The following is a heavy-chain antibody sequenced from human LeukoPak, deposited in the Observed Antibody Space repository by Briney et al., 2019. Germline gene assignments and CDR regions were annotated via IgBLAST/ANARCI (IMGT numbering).Heavy chain of an antibody. CDR1: GFTFSSYA. J-gene: IGHJ4*02. CDR2: IYSGGST. D-gene: IGHD6-13*01. CDR3: ASGLEIAALDY. V-gene: IGHV3-53*01. Sequence: GGSLRLSCAASGFTFSSYAMSWVRQAPGKGLEWVSVIYSGGSTYYADSVKGRFTISRDNSKNTLYLQMNSLRAEDTAVYYCASGLEIAALDYWGQGTLVTVSS.